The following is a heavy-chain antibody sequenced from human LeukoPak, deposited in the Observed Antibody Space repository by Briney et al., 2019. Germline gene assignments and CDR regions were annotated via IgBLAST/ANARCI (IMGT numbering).Heavy chain of an antibody. J-gene: IGHJ4*02. Sequence: PGGSLRLSCAASGFTFSSYWMRWVRQTPGKGLEWVANIKQDGSEKYYVDSVKGRFTISRDNAKNSLYLQMNSLRAEDTAVYYCAREALGLYYFDYWGQGTLVTVSS. CDR1: GFTFSSYW. V-gene: IGHV3-7*01. CDR3: AREALGLYYFDY. CDR2: IKQDGSEK. D-gene: IGHD1-7*01.